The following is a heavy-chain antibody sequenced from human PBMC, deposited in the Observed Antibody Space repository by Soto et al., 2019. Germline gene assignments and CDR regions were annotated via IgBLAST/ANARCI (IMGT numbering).Heavy chain of an antibody. CDR2: TRNKANSYST. Sequence: EVQLVESGGGLVQPGVSLRLSCAASGFRFSDHYMDWVRQAPGKGLEWVARTRNKANSYSTEYAASVKGRFTISRDDSESSLYLQMNSLKTEDTAVYYCARGGIVGDTGYFDFWGLGTLVTVSS. CDR1: GFRFSDHY. CDR3: ARGGIVGDTGYFDF. D-gene: IGHD1-26*01. J-gene: IGHJ4*02. V-gene: IGHV3-72*01.